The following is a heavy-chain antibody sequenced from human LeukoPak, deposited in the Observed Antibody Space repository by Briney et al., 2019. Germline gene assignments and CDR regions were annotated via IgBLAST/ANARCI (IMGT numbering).Heavy chain of an antibody. CDR3: ARELGSHDAFDI. V-gene: IGHV3-66*01. CDR2: IYSGGTT. Sequence: GGSLRLSCAASGFTVNYNYMGWVRQAPGKGLEWVSAIYSGGTTDYADSVKGRFTISRDNSKNTLYLQMNSLRAEDTAVYYCARELGSHDAFDIWGQGTMVTVSS. J-gene: IGHJ3*02. D-gene: IGHD3-10*01. CDR1: GFTVNYNY.